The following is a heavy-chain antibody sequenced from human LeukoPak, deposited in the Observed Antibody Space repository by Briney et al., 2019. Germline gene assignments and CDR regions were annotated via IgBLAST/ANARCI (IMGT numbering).Heavy chain of an antibody. J-gene: IGHJ4*02. CDR2: INHSGST. Sequence: SETLSLTCAAYGGSFSGYYWSWIRQPPGKGLEWIGEINHSGSTNYNPSLKSRVTMSVDTSKNQFSLKLSSVTAADTAVYYCARAPYDSSGYYYVAYYFDYWGQGTLVTVSS. V-gene: IGHV4-34*01. CDR1: GGSFSGYY. CDR3: ARAPYDSSGYYYVAYYFDY. D-gene: IGHD3-22*01.